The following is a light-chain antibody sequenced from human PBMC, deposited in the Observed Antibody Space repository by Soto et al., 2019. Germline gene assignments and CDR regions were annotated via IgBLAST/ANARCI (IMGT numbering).Light chain of an antibody. CDR2: GAS. CDR3: QQYVTSPWA. J-gene: IGKJ1*01. Sequence: EIVLTQSPGTLSLSQGERATLSCRASQIVSSSFLAWYQQKPGQAPRLLIYGASNRATGIPDRCSGSGSGRDFPLTISRLETEEFAVYYCQQYVTSPWAFDQGTKVAIE. V-gene: IGKV3-20*01. CDR1: QIVSSSF.